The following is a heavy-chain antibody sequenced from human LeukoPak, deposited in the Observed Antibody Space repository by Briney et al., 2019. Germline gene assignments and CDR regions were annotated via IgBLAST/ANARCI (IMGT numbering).Heavy chain of an antibody. CDR2: INPNGGGT. CDR3: AREHDQLLWGYYYMDV. Sequence: GASVKVSCKASGYTFTDYYIHWVRRAPGQGLEWMGWINPNGGGTNYPQKFQGRVTMTRDTSISTAYMDLGRLRSDDTAVYYCAREHDQLLWGYYYMDVWGKGTTVTISS. D-gene: IGHD2-2*01. J-gene: IGHJ6*03. V-gene: IGHV1-2*02. CDR1: GYTFTDYY.